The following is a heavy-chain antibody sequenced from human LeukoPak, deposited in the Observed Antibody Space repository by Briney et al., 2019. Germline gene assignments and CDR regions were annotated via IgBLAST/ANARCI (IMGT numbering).Heavy chain of an antibody. J-gene: IGHJ4*02. CDR1: GFTFSDYY. Sequence: GGSLRLSCAASGFTFSDYYMSWIRQAPGKGLEWVSYISSSGSTIYYADSVKGRFTISRDNAKNSLYLQMNSLRAEDTAVYYCASPAAGSSGYSYGFSHRGQGTLVTVSS. D-gene: IGHD5-18*01. CDR3: ASPAAGSSGYSYGFSH. V-gene: IGHV3-11*04. CDR2: ISSSGSTI.